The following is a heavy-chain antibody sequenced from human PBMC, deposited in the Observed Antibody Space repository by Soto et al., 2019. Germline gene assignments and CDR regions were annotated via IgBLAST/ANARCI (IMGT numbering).Heavy chain of an antibody. CDR3: ARDRGVRDV. J-gene: IGHJ6*02. CDR2: INPDSGVT. V-gene: IGHV1-2*02. CDR1: GYTFTSYY. D-gene: IGHD2-8*01. Sequence: QVQLVQSGAEVKKPGASVKVSCKASGYTFTSYYMHWVRQAPGQGLEWMGWINPDSGVTYYPHKFQDRVTMPRDTSISTAYMERSRLTSDDTALYYCARDRGVRDVWGQGTTVIVSS.